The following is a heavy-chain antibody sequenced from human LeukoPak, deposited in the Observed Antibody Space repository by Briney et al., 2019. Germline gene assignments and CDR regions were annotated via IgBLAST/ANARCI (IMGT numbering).Heavy chain of an antibody. CDR1: GFTFSNYA. CDR3: AKRGDCSGTCTYDY. D-gene: IGHD2-2*01. V-gene: IGHV3-23*01. CDR2: VGGSGVKT. Sequence: GGSLRLSCAASGFTFSNYAIHWARQAPGKGLEWVSIVGGSGVKTYYADSVKGRFTITRDNSKNTVYLQMNSLRAEDTAVYYCAKRGDCSGTCTYDYWGQGTLVTVSS. J-gene: IGHJ4*02.